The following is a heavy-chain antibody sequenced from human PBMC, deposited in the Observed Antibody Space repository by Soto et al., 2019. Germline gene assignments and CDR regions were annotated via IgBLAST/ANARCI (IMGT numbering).Heavy chain of an antibody. CDR2: IYYSGST. Sequence: SLTCTVSGGSISSYYWSWIRQPPGKGLEWIGYIYYSGSTNYNPSLKSRVTISVDTSKNQFSLQLSSVTAADTAVYYCASPGDSPDGYSRPWGEATLVTVSS. V-gene: IGHV4-59*01. J-gene: IGHJ1*01. CDR1: GGSISSYY. CDR3: ASPGDSPDGYSRP. D-gene: IGHD3-16*01.